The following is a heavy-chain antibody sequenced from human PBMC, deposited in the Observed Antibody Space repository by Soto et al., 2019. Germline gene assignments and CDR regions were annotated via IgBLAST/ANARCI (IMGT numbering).Heavy chain of an antibody. CDR2: INPIFGTA. D-gene: IGHD4-4*01. Sequence: QVQLVQSGAEVKKPGSSVKVSCKASGGTFSTYPISWVRQAPGQGLEWMGGINPIFGTANYAQKLQGRVTITADESTTKACMQLSSLRSDDAAVYYCARPRASNSEAYQHWGQGTLVTVSS. CDR1: GGTFSTYP. CDR3: ARPRASNSEAYQH. J-gene: IGHJ1*01. V-gene: IGHV1-69*12.